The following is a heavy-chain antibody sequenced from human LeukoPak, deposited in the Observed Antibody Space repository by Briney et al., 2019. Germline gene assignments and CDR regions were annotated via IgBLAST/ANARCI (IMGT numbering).Heavy chain of an antibody. Sequence: QPGGSLRLSCAASGFTFSSYSMNWVRQAPGKGLEWVSAISGSGGSTHYADSVKGRFTISRDNSKNTLYLQMNSLRAEDTAVYYCAKVVAAGTLKDFDYWGQGTLVTVSS. CDR2: ISGSGGST. J-gene: IGHJ4*02. CDR1: GFTFSSYS. CDR3: AKVVAAGTLKDFDY. D-gene: IGHD6-19*01. V-gene: IGHV3-23*01.